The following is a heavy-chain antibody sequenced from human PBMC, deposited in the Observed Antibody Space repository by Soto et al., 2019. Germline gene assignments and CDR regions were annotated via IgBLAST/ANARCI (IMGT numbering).Heavy chain of an antibody. J-gene: IGHJ4*02. CDR1: GGSISSGGYY. CDR2: IDGSGYT. V-gene: IGHV4-31*03. D-gene: IGHD3-3*01. Sequence: SETLSLTCTVSGGSISSGGYYWSWIRQYPGKGLEWLGYIDGSGYTFYNPSLQSRLTLSMDTSKNQFSLKLSSATAADTAVYFGASEQAGFFYGFDYWGQGTLVTVSS. CDR3: ASEQAGFFYGFDY.